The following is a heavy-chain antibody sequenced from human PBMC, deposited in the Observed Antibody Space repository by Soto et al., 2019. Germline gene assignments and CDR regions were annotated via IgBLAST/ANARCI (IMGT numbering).Heavy chain of an antibody. V-gene: IGHV3-30*18. D-gene: IGHD2-15*01. CDR2: ISYDGSNK. CDR3: AKGLEVVAATGNFDY. CDR1: GFTFSSYG. Sequence: GGSLRLSCAASGFTFSSYGMHWVRQAPGKGLEWVAVISYDGSNKYYADSVKGRFTISRDNSKNTLYLQMNSLRAEDTAVYYCAKGLEVVAATGNFDYWGQGTLVTVSS. J-gene: IGHJ4*02.